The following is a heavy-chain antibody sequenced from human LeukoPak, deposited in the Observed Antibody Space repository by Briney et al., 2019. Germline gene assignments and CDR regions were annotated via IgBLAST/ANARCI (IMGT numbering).Heavy chain of an antibody. J-gene: IGHJ5*02. D-gene: IGHD3-22*01. CDR2: IRSNSDGGTI. Sequence: PGGFLRLSCATSGFTFSNAWMNWVRRAPGKGLEWVGRIRSNSDGGTIDYAAPVKGRFTLSRDDSKTTLYLQMNSLQTEDTAVYYCATDFYDSTWGQGTLVTVSS. CDR3: ATDFYDST. CDR1: GFTFSNAW. V-gene: IGHV3-15*07.